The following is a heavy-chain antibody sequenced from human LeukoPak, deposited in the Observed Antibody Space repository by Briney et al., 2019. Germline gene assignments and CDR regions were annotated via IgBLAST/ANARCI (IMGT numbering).Heavy chain of an antibody. V-gene: IGHV4-30-4*01. CDR3: ARAAAGTNSWYYFDY. D-gene: IGHD6-19*01. CDR2: IHHSGRA. Sequence: SHTVSVTCTVSGDSVNGGDNFWSWIRQPPGKGLEWIGYIHHSGRAYYNPSLKSRGYISVVLSENQLSLRLSSLTAADSAVYYCARAAAGTNSWYYFDYWGQGILVTVSS. CDR1: GDSVNGGDNF. J-gene: IGHJ4*02.